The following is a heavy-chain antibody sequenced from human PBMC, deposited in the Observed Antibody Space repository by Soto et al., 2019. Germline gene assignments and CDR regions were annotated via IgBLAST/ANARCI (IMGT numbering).Heavy chain of an antibody. V-gene: IGHV4-31*11. CDR2: IYYSGST. D-gene: IGHD3-22*01. CDR3: ARDNFLYDSSGYFHGGFDI. J-gene: IGHJ3*02. Sequence: QVQLQESGAGLVKASQTLSLTCAVSVGSISGGGYYWSWIRQHPGKFLDWIGYIYYSGSTYYNPSVKSRVTISVDTSKSQFSLQLSFVTAADTAVYSCARDNFLYDSSGYFHGGFDIWGQGTMVTVSS. CDR1: VGSISGGGYY.